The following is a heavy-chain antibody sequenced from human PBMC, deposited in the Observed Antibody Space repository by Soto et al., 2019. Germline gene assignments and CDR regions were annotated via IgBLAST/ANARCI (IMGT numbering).Heavy chain of an antibody. Sequence: QVQLVQSGAEVKKPGASVKVSCKASGYTFTSYYMHWVRQAPGQGLEWMGIMNPSAGSTTYAQKFQGRVTMTRDTSTSTVYMELSSLRSDDTAVYYCARAGGYSQGYFDLWGRGTLVTVSS. J-gene: IGHJ2*01. D-gene: IGHD5-18*01. V-gene: IGHV1-46*01. CDR1: GYTFTSYY. CDR2: MNPSAGST. CDR3: ARAGGYSQGYFDL.